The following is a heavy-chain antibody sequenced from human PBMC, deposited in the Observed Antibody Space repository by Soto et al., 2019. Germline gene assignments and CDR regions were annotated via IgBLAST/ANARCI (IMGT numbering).Heavy chain of an antibody. J-gene: IGHJ5*02. CDR2: IYYSGST. CDR3: ARALNYYDSVLDP. V-gene: IGHV4-31*03. Sequence: SETLSLTCTVSGGSISSGGYYWSWIRQHPGKGLEWIGYIYYSGSTYYNPSLKSRVTISVDTSKNQFSLKPSSVTAADTAVYYCARALNYYDSVLDPWGQGTLVTVSS. CDR1: GGSISSGGYY. D-gene: IGHD3-22*01.